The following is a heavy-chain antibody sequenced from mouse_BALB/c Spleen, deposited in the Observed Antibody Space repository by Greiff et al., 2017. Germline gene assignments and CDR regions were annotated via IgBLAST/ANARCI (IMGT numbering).Heavy chain of an antibody. Sequence: EVKLVESGGDLVKPGGSLKLSCAASGFTFSSYGMSWVRQTPDKRLEWVATISSGGSYTYYPDSVKGRFTISRDNAKNTLYLQMSSLKSEDTAMYYCARGGMRGAMDYWGQGTSVTVSS. CDR1: GFTFSSYG. CDR3: ARGGMRGAMDY. J-gene: IGHJ4*01. V-gene: IGHV5-6*02. CDR2: ISSGGSYT.